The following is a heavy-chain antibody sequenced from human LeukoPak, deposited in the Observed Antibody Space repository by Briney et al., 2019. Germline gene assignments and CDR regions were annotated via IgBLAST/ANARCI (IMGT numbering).Heavy chain of an antibody. V-gene: IGHV1-2*02. J-gene: IGHJ5*02. CDR2: INPNNAGT. D-gene: IGHD5-12*01. CDR3: ARESGLRGGGFDP. CDR1: GYTFTGYY. Sequence: GASVKVSCKASGYTFTGYYMHWVRQAPGQGLEWMGWINPNNAGTNYAQNFQGRVTMTRDTSINTAYMELSRLKSDDTAIYYCARESGLRGGGFDPWGQGTLVTVSS.